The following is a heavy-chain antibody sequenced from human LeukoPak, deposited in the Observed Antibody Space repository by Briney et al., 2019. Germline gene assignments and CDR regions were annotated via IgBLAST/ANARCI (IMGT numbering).Heavy chain of an antibody. J-gene: IGHJ4*02. CDR3: ARGPPLGTVDY. Sequence: PGGSLRLSCAASGFTFSDHYMDWVRQAPGKGLEWVGRIRNKANSYTTEYAASVKGRFTISRDDSKNSLYLQMNSLKTEDTAVYYCARGPPLGTVDYWGQGTLVTVSS. CDR2: IRNKANSYTT. V-gene: IGHV3-72*01. D-gene: IGHD4-17*01. CDR1: GFTFSDHY.